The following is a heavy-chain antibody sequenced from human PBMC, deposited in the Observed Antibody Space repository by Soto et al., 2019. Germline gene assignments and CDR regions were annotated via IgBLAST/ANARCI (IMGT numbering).Heavy chain of an antibody. Sequence: SETLSLTCPVSGCSISSGFYYWSWIRQHPGKGLEWIGYIYYSGSTYYNPSLKSRVTISVDTSKNQFSLKLSSVTAADTAVYYCARYYDILTGYPRLDYWGQGTLVTVSS. CDR3: ARYYDILTGYPRLDY. CDR2: IYYSGST. D-gene: IGHD3-9*01. J-gene: IGHJ4*02. V-gene: IGHV4-31*03. CDR1: GCSISSGFYY.